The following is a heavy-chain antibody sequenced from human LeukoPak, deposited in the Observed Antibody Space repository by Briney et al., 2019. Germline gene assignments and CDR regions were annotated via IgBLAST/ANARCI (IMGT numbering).Heavy chain of an antibody. V-gene: IGHV4-39*07. CDR1: GGSISSSSYY. Sequence: KSSETLSLTCTVSGGSISSSSYYWGWIRQPPGKGLEWIGSIYYSGSTYYNPSLKSRVTISVDTSKNQFSLNLDSVTAADTAVYFCVRDGFPLSFGTPGLDPWGQGILVTVSS. CDR3: VRDGFPLSFGTPGLDP. CDR2: IYYSGST. D-gene: IGHD3-10*01. J-gene: IGHJ5*02.